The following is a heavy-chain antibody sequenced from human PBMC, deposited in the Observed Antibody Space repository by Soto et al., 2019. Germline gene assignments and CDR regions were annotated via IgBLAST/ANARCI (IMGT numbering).Heavy chain of an antibody. Sequence: SETLSLTCTVSGGSVTSDEDYWTWIRQSPGKGLEWIGYISNSGSTGYNPSLKTRLSMSVDRSKNQFTLRLTSVTAADTAVYFCAAESGSTYGYFDHWGQGTQVTVS. CDR1: GGSVTSDEDY. V-gene: IGHV4-30-4*01. D-gene: IGHD5-18*01. CDR3: AAESGSTYGYFDH. J-gene: IGHJ4*02. CDR2: ISNSGST.